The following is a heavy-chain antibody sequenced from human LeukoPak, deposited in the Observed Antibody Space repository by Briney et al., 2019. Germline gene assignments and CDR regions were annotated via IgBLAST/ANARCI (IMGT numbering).Heavy chain of an antibody. D-gene: IGHD7-27*01. V-gene: IGHV4-59*01. CDR1: GGSISSYH. CDR2: IYYSGST. CDR3: ARGWGYFDY. J-gene: IGHJ4*02. Sequence: SETLSLTCSVSGGSISSYHWSWIRQPPGKGLEWIGYIYYSGSTNYNASLKSRVTIPVDTSKNQFSLKLSSVTAADTAVYYCARGWGYFDYWGQGTLVTVSS.